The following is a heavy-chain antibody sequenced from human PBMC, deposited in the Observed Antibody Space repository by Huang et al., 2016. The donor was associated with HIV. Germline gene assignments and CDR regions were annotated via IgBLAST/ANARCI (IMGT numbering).Heavy chain of an antibody. J-gene: IGHJ5*02. CDR3: ARRFRVAATRKWFDP. V-gene: IGHV4-34*01. CDR2: VNDGGDS. Sequence: QVQLQQWGAGLLKPSETLALTCAVYGESLGTYYWAWIRRPPGKGLQWIGEVNDGGDSNYKPSLESRVTISVDTSRKQVSLTLTSMTAADTATDYCARRFRVAATRKWFDPWGQGTLVIVSS. CDR1: GESLGTYY. D-gene: IGHD3-10*01.